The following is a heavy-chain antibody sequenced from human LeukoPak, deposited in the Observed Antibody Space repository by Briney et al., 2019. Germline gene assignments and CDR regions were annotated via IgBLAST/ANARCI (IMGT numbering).Heavy chain of an antibody. CDR3: ARTLGVYVWGGYGLRRFDP. V-gene: IGHV1-18*01. Sequence: APVKVSCKASGYTFTSYGISWVRQAPGHGLEWMGWISAYNGNTNYAQKLQGRVTMTTDTSTSTVYVELRSLRSYDTAVYYCARTLGVYVWGGYGLRRFDPWGQGTLVTVSS. CDR1: GYTFTSYG. J-gene: IGHJ5*02. D-gene: IGHD3-16*01. CDR2: ISAYNGNT.